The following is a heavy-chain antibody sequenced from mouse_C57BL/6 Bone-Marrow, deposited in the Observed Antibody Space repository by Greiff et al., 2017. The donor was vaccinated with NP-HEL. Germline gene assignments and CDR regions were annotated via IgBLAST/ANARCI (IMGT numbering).Heavy chain of an antibody. J-gene: IGHJ2*01. Sequence: VQLQQPGAELVKPGASVKLSCKASGSTFTSYWMPGVRQRPGQGLEWIGMIHPNSGSTNYNEKFKSKATLTVDKSSSTAYMQLSSLTSEDSAVYYCAIYYGSSSYYFDYWGQGTTLTVSS. V-gene: IGHV1-64*01. CDR3: AIYYGSSSYYFDY. D-gene: IGHD1-1*01. CDR1: GSTFTSYW. CDR2: IHPNSGST.